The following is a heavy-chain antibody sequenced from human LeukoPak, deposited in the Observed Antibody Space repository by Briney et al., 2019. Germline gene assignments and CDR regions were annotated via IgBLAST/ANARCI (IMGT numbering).Heavy chain of an antibody. CDR2: INSDGSWT. CDR1: GNYW. V-gene: IGHV3-74*01. Sequence: GGSLRLSCAASGNYWMHWVRQAPGKGLVWVSHINSDGSWTSYADSVKGRFTISKDNAKNTLYLQVNNLRAEDTAVYYCARGPNSNWSGLDFWGQGTLLTVSS. J-gene: IGHJ4*02. CDR3: ARGPNSNWSGLDF. D-gene: IGHD6-6*01.